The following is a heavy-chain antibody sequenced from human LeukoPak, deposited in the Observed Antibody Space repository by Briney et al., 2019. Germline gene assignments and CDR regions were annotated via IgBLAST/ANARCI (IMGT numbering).Heavy chain of an antibody. V-gene: IGHV1-3*04. J-gene: IGHJ4*02. CDR2: IRTDNGNT. CDR3: AKDRGSWSPGLYFFDY. Sequence: GASVKVSCKPFGYRFTENALHWVRQAPGQRLEWMGWIRTDNGNTKYSQKFQGRVTLTRDTSASTVYVELNSLRAEGTAVYYCAKDRGSWSPGLYFFDYWGQGTLVTVSS. CDR1: GYRFTENA. D-gene: IGHD6-13*01.